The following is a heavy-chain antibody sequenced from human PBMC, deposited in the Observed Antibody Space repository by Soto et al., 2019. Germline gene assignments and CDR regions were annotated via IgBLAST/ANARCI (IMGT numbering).Heavy chain of an antibody. J-gene: IGHJ6*03. Sequence: GGSLRLCCAASGVPFNTYAMSWVRQAPGKGPEWVSAISAGGGATFYTDSVKGRFTFSRDNSKNTLYLQMNSLSGEGTGGSFFIRGNKGFSWSDMDVWGKGTTVTVSS. CDR3: IRGNKGFSWSDMDV. V-gene: IGHV3-23*01. D-gene: IGHD3-10*01. CDR2: ISAGGGAT. CDR1: GVPFNTYA.